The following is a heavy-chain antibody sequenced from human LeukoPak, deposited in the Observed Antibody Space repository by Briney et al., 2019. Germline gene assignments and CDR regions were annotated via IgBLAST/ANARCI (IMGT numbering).Heavy chain of an antibody. Sequence: GGSLRLSCAASGFTFSSYGMHWVRQAPGKGLEWVAFIRYDGSNKYYADSVKGRFTISRDNSKNTLYLQMNSLRAEDTALYFCAKEGSLSLDYWGQGTLVTVSS. CDR1: GFTFSSYG. V-gene: IGHV3-30*02. CDR2: IRYDGSNK. J-gene: IGHJ4*02. CDR3: AKEGSLSLDY.